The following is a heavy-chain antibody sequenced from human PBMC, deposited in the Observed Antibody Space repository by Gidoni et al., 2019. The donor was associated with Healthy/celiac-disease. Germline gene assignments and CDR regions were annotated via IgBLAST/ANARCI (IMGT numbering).Heavy chain of an antibody. CDR2: ISSSSSYT. V-gene: IGHV3-11*05. J-gene: IGHJ3*02. CDR1: GFTFSDYY. Sequence: QVQLVESGGGLVKPGGSLRLSCAASGFTFSDYYMSWIRQAPGKGLEWVSYISSSSSYTNYADSVKGRFTISRDNAKNSLYLQMNSLRAEDTAVYYCARDSRLYCSSTSCYRAFDIWGQGTMVTVSS. CDR3: ARDSRLYCSSTSCYRAFDI. D-gene: IGHD2-2*01.